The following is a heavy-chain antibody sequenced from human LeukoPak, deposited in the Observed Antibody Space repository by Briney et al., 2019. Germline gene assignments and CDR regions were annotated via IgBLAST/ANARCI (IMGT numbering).Heavy chain of an antibody. D-gene: IGHD3-22*01. J-gene: IGHJ4*02. CDR3: ARVAYSDRRGYYYYDY. CDR1: GASISSYY. CDR2: IFTIGST. Sequence: SDTLSLTCTVSGASISSYYWSWIRQPAGKGLEWIGRIFTIGSTNYNPSLKSRVTISVDRSKNQFSLRLTAVTAADTAVYYFARVAYSDRRGYYYYDYWGQGTLVTVSS. V-gene: IGHV4-4*07.